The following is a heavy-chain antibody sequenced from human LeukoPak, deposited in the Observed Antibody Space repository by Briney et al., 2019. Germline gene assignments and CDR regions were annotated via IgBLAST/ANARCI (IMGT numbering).Heavy chain of an antibody. CDR1: GFSFRRYA. Sequence: GGSLRLSCAASGFSFRRYAMNWVRQAPGKGLEWVAYVNAESTDILYADSVRGRFTISRDNAKNSLYLQMNSLRAEDRGVYYCARDTFEPLVIDFWGQGTLVTVSS. V-gene: IGHV3-21*05. D-gene: IGHD6-13*01. J-gene: IGHJ4*02. CDR3: ARDTFEPLVIDF. CDR2: VNAESTDI.